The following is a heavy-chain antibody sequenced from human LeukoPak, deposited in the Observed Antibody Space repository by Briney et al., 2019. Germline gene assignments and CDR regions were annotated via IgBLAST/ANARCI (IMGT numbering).Heavy chain of an antibody. Sequence: GGSLRLSCAASGFTFSSYWMSWVRQAPGKGLEWVANIKQDGSEKYYVDFVKGRFTISRDNAKNSLYLQMNSLRAEDTAVYYCAKILKTPTYYDFWSGYYGYYYMDVWGKGTTVTVSS. J-gene: IGHJ6*03. V-gene: IGHV3-7*01. D-gene: IGHD3-3*01. CDR1: GFTFSSYW. CDR3: AKILKTPTYYDFWSGYYGYYYMDV. CDR2: IKQDGSEK.